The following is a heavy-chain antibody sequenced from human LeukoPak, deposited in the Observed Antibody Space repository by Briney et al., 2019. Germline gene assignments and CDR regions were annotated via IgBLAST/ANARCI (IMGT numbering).Heavy chain of an antibody. J-gene: IGHJ6*02. Sequence: GESLKISCKGSGYTFTRFWIGWLRQMPGKGLEWMGIIYPGDSDTRYSPSFQGQVTISADKSISTAYLQWSSLKASDTAMYYCARPVLDGLDVWGQGTTVTVSS. CDR2: IYPGDSDT. D-gene: IGHD1-14*01. CDR3: ARPVLDGLDV. CDR1: GYTFTRFW. V-gene: IGHV5-51*01.